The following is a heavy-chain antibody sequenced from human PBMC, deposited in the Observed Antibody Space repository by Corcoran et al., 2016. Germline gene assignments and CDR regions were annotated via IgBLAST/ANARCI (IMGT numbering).Heavy chain of an antibody. CDR2: IIPIFGTA. Sequence: QVQLVQSGAEVKKPGSSVKVSCKASGGTFSSYAISWVRQAPGQGLEWMGGIIPIFGTANYAQKFQGRVTITADESTGTAYMELSSLRSEDTDVYYCASHIVVVPAAMLGGWFDPWGQGTLVTVSS. CDR1: GGTFSSYA. D-gene: IGHD2-2*01. V-gene: IGHV1-69*01. CDR3: ASHIVVVPAAMLGGWFDP. J-gene: IGHJ5*02.